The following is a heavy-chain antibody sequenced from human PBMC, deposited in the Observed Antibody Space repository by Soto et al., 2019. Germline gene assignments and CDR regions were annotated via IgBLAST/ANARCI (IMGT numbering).Heavy chain of an antibody. CDR2: INDRGSI. J-gene: IGHJ2*01. V-gene: IGHV4-34*01. D-gene: IGHD3-9*01. CDR1: GGSFSGYY. Sequence: QVQLQQWGAGPLRPLETLSLTCGVSGGSFSGYYWAWIRQSPGKGLEWIGEINDRGSINYNPSLKSRVRISVDTSKNHYSRSLRSVAAADTAVYYCAGGSHDILTGPPWVWYFDLWGRGTLVTVSS. CDR3: AGGSHDILTGPPWVWYFDL.